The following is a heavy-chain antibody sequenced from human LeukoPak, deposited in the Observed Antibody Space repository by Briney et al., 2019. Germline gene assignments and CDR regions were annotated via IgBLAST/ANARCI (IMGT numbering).Heavy chain of an antibody. Sequence: GESLKISCKGSGYTFTSYWIAWVRQMPGKGLEGMGVIYPGDSDTRYSPSFQGHVTISADRSLSAAYLQWSSLMASDTAMYFCATTPMLTEGLAYWGQGTLVTVSS. D-gene: IGHD5-18*01. CDR2: IYPGDSDT. CDR1: GYTFTSYW. J-gene: IGHJ4*02. V-gene: IGHV5-51*01. CDR3: ATTPMLTEGLAY.